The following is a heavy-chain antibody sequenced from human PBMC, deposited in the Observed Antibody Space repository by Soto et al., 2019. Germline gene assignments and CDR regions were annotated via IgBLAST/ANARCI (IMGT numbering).Heavy chain of an antibody. CDR3: ARDWGLVGATDQYGIDG. D-gene: IGHD1-26*01. CDR1: GGTFSSYA. CDR2: IITISGTA. J-gene: IGHJ6*02. Sequence: QVKLVQSGAEVKKPGSSGKVSCKASGGTFSSYAISWVRQAPGQGLEWMGWIITISGTANYAHKFQGRVTITADESTSTAYMELSSLRYEDTAVYYCARDWGLVGATDQYGIDGWGQGTTVTVSS. V-gene: IGHV1-69*01.